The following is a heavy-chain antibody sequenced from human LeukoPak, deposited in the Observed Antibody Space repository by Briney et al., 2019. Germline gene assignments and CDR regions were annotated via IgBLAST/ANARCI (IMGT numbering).Heavy chain of an antibody. D-gene: IGHD6-13*01. CDR3: ARGLGIATEFDY. Sequence: SVKVSCKASGYTFTSYDISWVRQAPGQGLEWMGGIIPIFGTANYAQKFQGRVTITTDESTSTAYMELSSLRSEDTAVYYCARGLGIATEFDYWGQGTLVTVSS. V-gene: IGHV1-69*05. J-gene: IGHJ4*02. CDR1: GYTFTSYD. CDR2: IIPIFGTA.